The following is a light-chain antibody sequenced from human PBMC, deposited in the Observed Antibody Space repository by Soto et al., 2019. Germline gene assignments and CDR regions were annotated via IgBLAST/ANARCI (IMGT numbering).Light chain of an antibody. CDR2: GAS. Sequence: EIVLTQSPGTLSLSPGERSTLSCRASQSVTSSDLAWYQQKPGQAPRLLISGASSRATGIPDRFSGSGSGTDFTLTISRLEPEDFAVFYCHHYGTSPPTFGQGTTGDIK. CDR3: HHYGTSPPT. V-gene: IGKV3-20*01. J-gene: IGKJ1*01. CDR1: QSVTSSD.